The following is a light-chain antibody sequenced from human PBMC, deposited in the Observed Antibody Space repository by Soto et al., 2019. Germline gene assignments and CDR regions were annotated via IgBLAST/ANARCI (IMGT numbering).Light chain of an antibody. Sequence: DIQMTQSPPSVSASVGDRVTITCRASPGISSWLAWDQQNPGKPPKLLIYAASSLQSWVPSRFSGSGSGTDFPLSISSRRPEDFATYYCQQGNSFPFTFGPGTKVDIQ. V-gene: IGKV1D-12*01. CDR3: QQGNSFPFT. J-gene: IGKJ3*01. CDR1: PGISSW. CDR2: AAS.